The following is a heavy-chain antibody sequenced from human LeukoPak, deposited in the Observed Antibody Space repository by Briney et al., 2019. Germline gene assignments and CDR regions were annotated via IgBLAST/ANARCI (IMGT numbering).Heavy chain of an antibody. Sequence: ASVKVSCKTSGYTFTGYYIHWVRQAPGQGLEWMGWINPNSGDTNYAQKFQGRVSMTGDTSISTAYMELSSLRSEDTAVYYCARAMGGSRWFDPWGQGTLVTVSS. CDR2: INPNSGDT. V-gene: IGHV1-2*02. D-gene: IGHD1-26*01. CDR3: ARAMGGSRWFDP. J-gene: IGHJ5*02. CDR1: GYTFTGYY.